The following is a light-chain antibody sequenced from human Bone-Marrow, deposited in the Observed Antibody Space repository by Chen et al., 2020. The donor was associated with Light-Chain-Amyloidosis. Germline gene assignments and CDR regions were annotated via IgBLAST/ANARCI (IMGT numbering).Light chain of an antibody. Sequence: QSALTQPASVSGSPGQSITISCTGTSSDVGGYDLVSWYQQYPGKARKLMIYEVTNRPSGISKRFSGSKSGNTASLTISGLQAEDEADYYCISHTSSGTLWVFGGGTKLTVL. V-gene: IGLV2-14*01. CDR1: SSDVGGYDL. J-gene: IGLJ3*02. CDR2: EVT. CDR3: ISHTSSGTLWV.